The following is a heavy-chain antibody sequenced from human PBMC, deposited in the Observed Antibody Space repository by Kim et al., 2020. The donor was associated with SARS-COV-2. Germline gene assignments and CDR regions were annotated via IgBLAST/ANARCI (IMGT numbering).Heavy chain of an antibody. CDR3: AKEDGVVTTVTTSGWYFDL. D-gene: IGHD4-17*01. J-gene: IGHJ2*01. Sequence: GGSLRLSCAASGFTFSSYGMHWVRQAPGKGLEWVAVISYDGSNKYYADSVKGRFTISRDNSKNTLYLQMNSLRAEDTAVYYCAKEDGVVTTVTTSGWYFDLWGRGTLVTVSS. V-gene: IGHV3-30*18. CDR2: ISYDGSNK. CDR1: GFTFSSYG.